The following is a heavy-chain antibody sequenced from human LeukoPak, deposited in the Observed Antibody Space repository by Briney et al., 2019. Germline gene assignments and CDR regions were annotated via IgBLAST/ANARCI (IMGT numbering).Heavy chain of an antibody. J-gene: IGHJ4*02. D-gene: IGHD6-13*01. V-gene: IGHV3-53*01. CDR2: IYSGGST. CDR1: GFTVSSNY. CDR3: AKVTGSSSWYSRPLYYFDY. Sequence: PGGSLRLSCAASGFTVSSNYMSWVRQAPGKGLEWVSVIYSGGSTYYADSVKGRFTISRDNSKNTLYLQMNSLRAEDTAVYYCAKVTGSSSWYSRPLYYFDYWGQGTLVTVSS.